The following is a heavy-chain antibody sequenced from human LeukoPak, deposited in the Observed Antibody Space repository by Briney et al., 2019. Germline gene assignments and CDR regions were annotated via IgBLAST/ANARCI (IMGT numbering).Heavy chain of an antibody. Sequence: QPGGTLRLSCVASGFIFSHHGMNWVRHAPGKGLEWVSGITSVGTTYYADSVKGQFTISRDNSKNTVWLQMNSLRAEDTAIYYCAKDSGWIHFLDWGQGTLVTVSS. CDR1: GFIFSHHG. CDR3: AKDSGWIHFLD. D-gene: IGHD5-18*01. CDR2: ITSVGTT. J-gene: IGHJ4*02. V-gene: IGHV3-23*01.